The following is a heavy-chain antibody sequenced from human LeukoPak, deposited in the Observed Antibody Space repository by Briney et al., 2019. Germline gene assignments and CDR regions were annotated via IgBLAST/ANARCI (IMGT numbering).Heavy chain of an antibody. Sequence: PGGSLRLSCVGSGFTFSSYWMTWVRQAPGKGLEWVANIKQDGSEKCYVDSVKGRFTISRDNAKNSLYLQMNSLRAEDTAVYCCARDRWELLSNSYHYCGLDVWGQGTTVTVSS. D-gene: IGHD2-15*01. CDR2: IKQDGSEK. V-gene: IGHV3-7*01. CDR1: GFTFSSYW. CDR3: ARDRWELLSNSYHYCGLDV. J-gene: IGHJ6*02.